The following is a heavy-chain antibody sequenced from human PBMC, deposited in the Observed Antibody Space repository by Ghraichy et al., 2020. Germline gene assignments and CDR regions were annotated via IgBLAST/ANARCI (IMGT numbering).Heavy chain of an antibody. D-gene: IGHD2-21*02. J-gene: IGHJ1*01. Sequence: ASVKVSCKASGYTFTGYYMHWVRQAPGQGLEWMGWINPNSGGTNYAQKFQGRVTMTRDTSISTAYMELSRLRSDDTAVYYCARDDCGGDCYPPEYFQHWGQCTLVTVSS. CDR2: INPNSGGT. V-gene: IGHV1-2*02. CDR3: ARDDCGGDCYPPEYFQH. CDR1: GYTFTGYY.